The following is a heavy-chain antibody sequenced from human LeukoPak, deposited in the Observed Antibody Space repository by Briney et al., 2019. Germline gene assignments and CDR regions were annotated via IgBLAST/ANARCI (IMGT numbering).Heavy chain of an antibody. CDR2: IYYSGST. CDR1: GGSISSGDYY. CDR3: ARRLRFLEWLPYARWFDP. Sequence: SQTLSLTCTVSGGSISSGDYYWSWIRQPPGKGLEWIGYIYYSGSTYYNPSLKSRVTISVDTSKNQFSLKLSSVTAADTAVYYCARRLRFLEWLPYARWFDPWGQGTLVTVSS. D-gene: IGHD3-3*01. V-gene: IGHV4-30-4*08. J-gene: IGHJ5*02.